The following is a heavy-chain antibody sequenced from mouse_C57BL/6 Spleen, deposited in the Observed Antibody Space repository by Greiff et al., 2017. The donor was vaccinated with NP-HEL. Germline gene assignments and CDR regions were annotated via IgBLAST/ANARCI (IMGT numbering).Heavy chain of an antibody. V-gene: IGHV1-50*01. CDR3: ARRIYYYGPGDY. Sequence: QVQLQQPGAELVKPGASVKLSCKASGYTFTSYWMQWVKQRPGQGLEWIGEIDPSDSYTNSNQKFKGKATLTVDTSSSTAYMQLSSLTSEDSAVYYCARRIYYYGPGDYWGQGTSVTVSS. J-gene: IGHJ4*01. CDR1: GYTFTSYW. D-gene: IGHD1-1*01. CDR2: IDPSDSYT.